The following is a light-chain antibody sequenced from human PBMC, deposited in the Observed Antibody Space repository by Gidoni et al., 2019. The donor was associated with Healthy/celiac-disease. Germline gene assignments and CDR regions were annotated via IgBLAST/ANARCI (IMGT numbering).Light chain of an antibody. Sequence: EIVLTQSPATLSLSPGKQATLSCRASQSVSSYLAWYQQKPGQAPRLLIYDASNRATGIPARFSGSGSGTDFTLTISSLETEDFAVYYCQQRSNWLTFGGGTKVEIK. CDR3: QQRSNWLT. CDR1: QSVSSY. J-gene: IGKJ4*01. V-gene: IGKV3-11*01. CDR2: DAS.